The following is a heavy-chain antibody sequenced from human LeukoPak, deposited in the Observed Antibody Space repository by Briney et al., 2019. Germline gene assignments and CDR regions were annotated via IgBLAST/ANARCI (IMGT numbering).Heavy chain of an antibody. D-gene: IGHD6-19*01. CDR1: GGSISSSSYY. V-gene: IGHV4-39*07. CDR2: IYYSGST. J-gene: IGHJ6*02. CDR3: ARDFGIAVASPSGMDV. Sequence: SETLSLTCTVSGGSISSSSYYWGWIRQPPGKGLEWIGSIYYSGSTYYNPSLKSRVTISVDTSKNQFSLKLSSVTAADTAVYYCARDFGIAVASPSGMDVWAKGPRSPSP.